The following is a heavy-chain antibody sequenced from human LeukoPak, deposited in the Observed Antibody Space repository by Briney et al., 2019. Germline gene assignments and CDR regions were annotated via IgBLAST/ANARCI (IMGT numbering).Heavy chain of an antibody. J-gene: IGHJ4*02. CDR3: AKRYHYDTSSYASLLDR. V-gene: IGHV3-23*01. D-gene: IGHD3-22*01. Sequence: GGSLRLSCVASGFTFSGYAMSWVRQAPGKGLNWVTGISGNGATTYYTDSVKGRFTISRDNSKNTLYVQMDNLRAEDTAVYYYAKRYHYDTSSYASLLDRWGQGTLVTVSS. CDR1: GFTFSGYA. CDR2: ISGNGATT.